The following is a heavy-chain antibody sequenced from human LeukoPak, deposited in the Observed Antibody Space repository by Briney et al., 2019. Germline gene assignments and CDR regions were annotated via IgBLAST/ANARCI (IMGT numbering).Heavy chain of an antibody. D-gene: IGHD3-22*01. CDR1: GFTFGIYA. J-gene: IGHJ5*01. CDR2: ITGRGDVP. V-gene: IGHV3-23*01. CDR3: AKDRPNYHENNAHYYTPNGDS. Sequence: AGGSPRLSCAASGFTFGIYAMSWVRQAPGKGLEWVSSITGRGDVPFYADSVKNWFTISRDNWKNMLYLEMSSLRVEDTAVYYCAKDRPNYHENNAHYYTPNGDSWGQGTLVTVSS.